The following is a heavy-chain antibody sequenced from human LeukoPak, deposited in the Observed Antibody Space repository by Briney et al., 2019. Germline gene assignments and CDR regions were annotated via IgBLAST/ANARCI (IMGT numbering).Heavy chain of an antibody. CDR2: INTHGSST. CDR1: GFAFSNYW. Sequence: GGSLRLSCAASGFAFSNYWLHWVRQAPGKGLEWVARINTHGSSTNYADSVKGRFTISRDNAKNTLYLQMNSLRAEDTAVYYCAKDPTTYYYGSGSPDYWGQGTLVTVSS. J-gene: IGHJ4*02. V-gene: IGHV3-74*01. CDR3: AKDPTTYYYGSGSPDY. D-gene: IGHD3-10*01.